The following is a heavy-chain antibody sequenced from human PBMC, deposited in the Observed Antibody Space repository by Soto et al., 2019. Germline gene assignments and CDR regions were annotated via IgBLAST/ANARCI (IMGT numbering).Heavy chain of an antibody. Sequence: QVQLVQSGAEVKKPGSSVKVSCKASGGTVSSYIITWVRQAPGQGLVWMGRIIPILGIVNYAQKFQGRVTITADKSTSTAYMELSGLRSEDTAVYYCAREDTLVDDTVDYWGQGTLVTVSS. V-gene: IGHV1-69*08. J-gene: IGHJ4*02. CDR1: GGTVSSYI. D-gene: IGHD5-18*01. CDR3: AREDTLVDDTVDY. CDR2: IIPILGIV.